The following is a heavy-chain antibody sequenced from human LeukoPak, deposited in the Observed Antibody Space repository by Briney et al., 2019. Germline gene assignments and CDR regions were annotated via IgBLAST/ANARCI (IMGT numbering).Heavy chain of an antibody. V-gene: IGHV4-31*03. D-gene: IGHD2-2*01. CDR3: ARDRGYCSSTSCYPPHWYFDL. CDR1: GGSISSGGYY. J-gene: IGHJ2*01. Sequence: SQTLSLTCTVSGGSISSGGYYWSWIRQHPGKGLEWIGYIYYSGSTYYNPSLKSRVTTSVDTSKNQFSLKLSSVTAADTAVYYCARDRGYCSSTSCYPPHWYFDLWGRGTLVTVSS. CDR2: IYYSGST.